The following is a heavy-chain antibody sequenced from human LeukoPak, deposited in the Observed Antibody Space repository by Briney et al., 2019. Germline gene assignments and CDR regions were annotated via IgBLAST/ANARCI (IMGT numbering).Heavy chain of an antibody. CDR1: GGSFSGYY. Sequence: SDTLSLTCAVYGGSFSGYYWSWIRQPPGKGLEWIGEINHSGSTNYNPSLKSRVTISVDTSKNQFSLKLSSVTAADTAVYYCARGRSYYYGSGSYSWGQGTLVTVSS. D-gene: IGHD3-10*01. CDR3: ARGRSYYYGSGSYS. CDR2: INHSGST. J-gene: IGHJ5*02. V-gene: IGHV4-34*01.